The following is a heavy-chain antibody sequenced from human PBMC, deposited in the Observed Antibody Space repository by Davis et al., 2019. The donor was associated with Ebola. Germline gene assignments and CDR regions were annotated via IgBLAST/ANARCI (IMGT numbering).Heavy chain of an antibody. CDR2: IKQDGSEK. CDR1: GFTFSSYW. Sequence: PGGSLRLSCAASGFTFSSYWMSWVRQAPGKGLEWVANIKQDGSEKYYVDSVKGRFTISRDNAKNSLYLQMNSLRAEDTAVYYCAALPDHFDSSGSTDYFDYWGQGTLVTVSS. J-gene: IGHJ4*02. CDR3: AALPDHFDSSGSTDYFDY. V-gene: IGHV3-7*03. D-gene: IGHD3-22*01.